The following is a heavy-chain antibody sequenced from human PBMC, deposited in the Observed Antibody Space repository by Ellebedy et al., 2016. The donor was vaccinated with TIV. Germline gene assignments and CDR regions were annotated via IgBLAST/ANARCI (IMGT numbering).Heavy chain of an antibody. CDR1: GGSVSSGSYY. CDR2: IYYSGST. V-gene: IGHV4-61*01. D-gene: IGHD3-10*01. Sequence: SETLSLXCTVSGGSVSSGSYYWSWIRQPPGKGLEWIGYIYYSGSTNYNPSLKSRVTISVDTSKNQFSLKLSSVTAADTAVYYCARGGHAFTMVRGDLGVWGQGTLVTVSS. CDR3: ARGGHAFTMVRGDLGV. J-gene: IGHJ4*02.